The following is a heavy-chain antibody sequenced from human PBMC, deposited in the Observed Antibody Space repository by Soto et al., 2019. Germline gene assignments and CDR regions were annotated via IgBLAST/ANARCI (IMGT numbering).Heavy chain of an antibody. J-gene: IGHJ5*02. CDR2: IYRDDEK. V-gene: IGHV2-5*02. D-gene: IGHD3-9*01. Sequence: QITLKESGPTLVKPTQTLTLTCTFSGFSLSTSGVGVGWIRQSPGKALEWLALIYRDDEKRYSPSLQSRLIITKDTSRNQVVLIMTNTDPVDTATYYCVHRRNTYYDIFTGYSKNYFDPWGQGTLVTVSS. CDR1: GFSLSTSGVG. CDR3: VHRRNTYYDIFTGYSKNYFDP.